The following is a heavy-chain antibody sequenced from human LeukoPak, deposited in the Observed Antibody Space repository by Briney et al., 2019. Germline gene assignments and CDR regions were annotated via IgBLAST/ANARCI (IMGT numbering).Heavy chain of an antibody. D-gene: IGHD6-19*01. CDR1: GFTFSSYA. CDR3: AKDAVAGNNYYYYYYMDV. J-gene: IGHJ6*03. CDR2: ISGSGGST. V-gene: IGHV3-23*01. Sequence: GGSLRLSCAASGFTFSSYAMSWVRQAPGKGLEWVSAISGSGGSTYYADSVKGRFTISRDNSKNTLYLQMDSLRAEDTAVYYCAKDAVAGNNYYYYYYMDVWGKGTTVTVSS.